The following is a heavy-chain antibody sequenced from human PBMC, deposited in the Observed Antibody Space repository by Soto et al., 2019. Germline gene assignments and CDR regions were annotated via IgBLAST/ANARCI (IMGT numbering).Heavy chain of an antibody. D-gene: IGHD3-22*01. CDR1: GYNISSYD. J-gene: IGHJ5*02. Sequence: EASVKVSCKASGYNISSYDIIWVRQAAGQGLEWMGWMDPNRGHSDSVQNFRGRVTMTTNISASTAYMELSSLRSEDTAVYYCARDGLSGNWFDPWGQGTLVTVSS. CDR3: ARDGLSGNWFDP. V-gene: IGHV1-8*01. CDR2: MDPNRGHS.